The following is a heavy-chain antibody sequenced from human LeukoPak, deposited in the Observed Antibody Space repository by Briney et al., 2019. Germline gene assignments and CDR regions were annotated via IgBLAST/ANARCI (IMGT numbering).Heavy chain of an antibody. CDR1: EFPFNGYW. J-gene: IGHJ5*02. V-gene: IGHV3-7*03. CDR2: INQDGSEK. Sequence: GSLRLSCAASEFPFNGYWMSWVRQAPGKGLECVANINQDGSEKYYVDSVRGRFTISRDNAKNSLYLQMNNLRAEDTAIYYCAKVLPIYFSPSSWFDPWGQGTLVTVSS. CDR3: AKVLPIYFSPSSWFDP. D-gene: IGHD3-3*01.